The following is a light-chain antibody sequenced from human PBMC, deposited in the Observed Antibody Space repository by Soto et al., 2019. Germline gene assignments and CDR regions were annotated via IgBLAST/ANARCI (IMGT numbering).Light chain of an antibody. CDR2: DAS. J-gene: IGKJ2*01. CDR1: QSVSIY. CDR3: QQRSNWLYT. V-gene: IGKV3-11*01. Sequence: IVLTQSPATLSLSPGERATLSCRASQSVSIYVAWYQQKPGQAPRLLIHDASNRATGIPARFSGSGSGTDFTLTISSLEPEDFAVYYCQQRSNWLYTFGQGTRVEIK.